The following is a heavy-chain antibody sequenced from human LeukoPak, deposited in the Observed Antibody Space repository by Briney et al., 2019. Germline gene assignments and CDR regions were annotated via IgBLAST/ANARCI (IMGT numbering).Heavy chain of an antibody. CDR2: MNPGDSDT. D-gene: IGHD2-15*01. J-gene: IGHJ5*02. CDR3: ARQRYCSGGNCYSDWFDP. Sequence: GESLKISCKGSGYSFTRYWIGWVRQMPGKGLEWMGMMNPGDSDTRYSPSFQGQVTISADKSISTAYLQWSSLKASDSAIYYCARQRYCSGGNCYSDWFDPWGQGTLVTVSS. V-gene: IGHV5-51*01. CDR1: GYSFTRYW.